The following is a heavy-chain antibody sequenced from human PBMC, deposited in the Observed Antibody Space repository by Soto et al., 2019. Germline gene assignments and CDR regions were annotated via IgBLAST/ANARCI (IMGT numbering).Heavy chain of an antibody. CDR2: INPNSGGT. Sequence: ASVKVSCKASGYTFPGYYMHWVRQAPGQGLEWMGWINPNSGGTNYAQKFQGWVTMTRDTSISTAYMELSRLRSDDTAVYYCARAIGATSDYYYYGMDVWGQGTTVTVSS. V-gene: IGHV1-2*04. J-gene: IGHJ6*02. CDR1: GYTFPGYY. D-gene: IGHD5-12*01. CDR3: ARAIGATSDYYYYGMDV.